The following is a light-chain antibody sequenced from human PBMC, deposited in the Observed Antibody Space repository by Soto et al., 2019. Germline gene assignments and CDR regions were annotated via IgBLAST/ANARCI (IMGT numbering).Light chain of an antibody. J-gene: IGKJ1*01. CDR1: QSISGT. V-gene: IGKV3-15*01. CDR2: DTS. CDR3: QQYNTSPLT. Sequence: MVLTQSRATLSVSPADGAALSCRASQSISGTLAWYQQKPGQAPRLLIYDTSTRAAGIPARFSGSGSGTEFTLTITSLQSEDVAVYYCQQYNTSPLTFGQGTKVDIK.